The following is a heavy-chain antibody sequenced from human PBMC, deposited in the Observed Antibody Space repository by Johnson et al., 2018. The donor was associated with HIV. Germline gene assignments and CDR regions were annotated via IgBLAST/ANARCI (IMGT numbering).Heavy chain of an antibody. V-gene: IGHV3-66*01. Sequence: VQLVESGEGLVQPGGSLRLSCAASGFTFSSYAMSWVRQPPGKGLEWVSVIYSGGNTYYADSVKGRFTISRDNSKNTLYLQMNSLRAEDTALYYCARDFNSGSPDGAFDIWGQGTMVTVSS. CDR2: IYSGGNT. CDR3: ARDFNSGSPDGAFDI. CDR1: GFTFSSYA. J-gene: IGHJ3*02. D-gene: IGHD4-23*01.